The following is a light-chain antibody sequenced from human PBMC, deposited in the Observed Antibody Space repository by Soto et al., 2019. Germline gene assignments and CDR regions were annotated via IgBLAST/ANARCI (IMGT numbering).Light chain of an antibody. Sequence: QSALTQPPSASGSPGQSVTISCTGTNIDVGGYNYVAWYQQHPGTAPKVIIYEVTKRPSGVPDRFIGSKSGNTASLTISGLQAEDEADYFCSSYASNTILFVFGTGTKLTVL. CDR3: SSYASNTILFV. CDR2: EVT. CDR1: NIDVGGYNY. V-gene: IGLV2-8*01. J-gene: IGLJ1*01.